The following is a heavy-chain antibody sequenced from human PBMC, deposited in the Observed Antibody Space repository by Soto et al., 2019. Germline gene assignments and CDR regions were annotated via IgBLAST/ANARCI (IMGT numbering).Heavy chain of an antibody. CDR1: GYTFTSYG. CDR2: VSGYNGNT. D-gene: IGHD6-19*01. J-gene: IGHJ4*02. Sequence: QVQLVQSGAEVKKPGASVKVSCKASGYTFTSYGISWVRQAPGQGLEWMGWVSGYNGNTNDAQKLQGRVTMTTDTSTSTASMELRSLRSDDTSVYYCARETMAGRTGFDYWGQGTLVTVSS. V-gene: IGHV1-18*01. CDR3: ARETMAGRTGFDY.